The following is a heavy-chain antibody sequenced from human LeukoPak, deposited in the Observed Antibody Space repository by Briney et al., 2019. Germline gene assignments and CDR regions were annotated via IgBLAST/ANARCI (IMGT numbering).Heavy chain of an antibody. CDR2: IGTAGDS. CDR1: GFSFSSYD. J-gene: IGHJ5*02. V-gene: IGHV3-13*01. Sequence: PGGSLRLSCAASGFSFSSYDMHWVRQITGKGLEWVSVIGTAGDSLYAGSARGRFTISRENAKNSLYLQMNSLRAGDTAVYYCARSVAGSSWFDPWGQGTPVTVSS. D-gene: IGHD6-19*01. CDR3: ARSVAGSSWFDP.